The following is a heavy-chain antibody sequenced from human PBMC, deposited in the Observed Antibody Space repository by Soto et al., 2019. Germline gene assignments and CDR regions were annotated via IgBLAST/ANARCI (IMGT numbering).Heavy chain of an antibody. CDR1: GFTFTSYG. Sequence: QAHLVESGGGVVQPGRSLRLSCAASGFTFTSYGMHWVRQAPGTRLEWVAVISYDGGLQHYADSVKGRFTISRDNSKNMVLLQMNSLRAADTAAYYCVSERGYGHASVPYSWGQGTLVSVSS. CDR3: VSERGYGHASVPYS. V-gene: IGHV3-30*03. CDR2: ISYDGGLQ. D-gene: IGHD5-18*01. J-gene: IGHJ4*02.